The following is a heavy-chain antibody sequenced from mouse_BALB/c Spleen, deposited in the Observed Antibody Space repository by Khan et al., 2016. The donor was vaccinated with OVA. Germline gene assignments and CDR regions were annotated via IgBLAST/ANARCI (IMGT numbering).Heavy chain of an antibody. CDR1: GYSITSGYG. CDR2: ISYSGST. CDR3: ARTARIKY. Sequence: EVQLQESGPGLVKPSQSLSRTCTVTGYSITSGYGWNWIRQFPGNKLEWMSYISYSGSTNYNPSLKSRISITRDNSKNQFFLQLNSVTTEDTATYYCARTARIKYWGQGTTLTVSS. J-gene: IGHJ2*01. D-gene: IGHD1-2*01. V-gene: IGHV3-2*02.